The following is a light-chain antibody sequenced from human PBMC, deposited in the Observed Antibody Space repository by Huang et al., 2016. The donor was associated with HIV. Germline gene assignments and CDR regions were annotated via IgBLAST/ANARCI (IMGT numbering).Light chain of an antibody. CDR2: KAS. Sequence: DIQMTQSPSTLSASVGDRVTITCRASQSISTWLAWYQQKPGKAPKVLIYKASNLESGVQSRFSGSGSGTEFTLTISSLQPDDFTTYYCQQYNSYPATFGQGTKVEIK. V-gene: IGKV1-5*03. CDR3: QQYNSYPAT. CDR1: QSISTW. J-gene: IGKJ1*01.